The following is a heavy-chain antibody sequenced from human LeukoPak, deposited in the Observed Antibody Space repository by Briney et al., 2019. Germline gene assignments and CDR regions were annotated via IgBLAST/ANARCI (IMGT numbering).Heavy chain of an antibody. V-gene: IGHV4-34*01. J-gene: IGHJ6*02. Sequence: SETLSLTCAVYGGSFSGYYWSWIRQPPGKGLEWIGEINYSGSTNYNPSLKSRVTISVDTSKNQFSLKLSSVTAADTAVYYCARGVPAEAARPHFNYYYGMDVWGQGTTVTVSS. D-gene: IGHD6-6*01. CDR1: GGSFSGYY. CDR2: INYSGST. CDR3: ARGVPAEAARPHFNYYYGMDV.